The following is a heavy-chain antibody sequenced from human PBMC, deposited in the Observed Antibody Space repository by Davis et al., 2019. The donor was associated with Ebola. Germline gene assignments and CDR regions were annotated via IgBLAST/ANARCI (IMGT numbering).Heavy chain of an antibody. CDR1: GFTFSSYA. V-gene: IGHV3-21*04. J-gene: IGHJ6*04. CDR2: ISSSSSYI. CDR3: ARSGLSFGVVKYHYGMDV. D-gene: IGHD3-3*01. Sequence: GGSLRLSCAASGFTFSSYAMHWVRQAPGKGLEWVSSISSSSSYIYYADSVKGRFTISRDNAKNSLYLQMNSPRAEDTAVYYCARSGLSFGVVKYHYGMDVWGKGTTVTVSS.